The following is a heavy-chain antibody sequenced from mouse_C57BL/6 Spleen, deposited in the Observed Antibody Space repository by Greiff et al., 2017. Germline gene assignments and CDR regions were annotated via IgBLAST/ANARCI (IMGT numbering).Heavy chain of an antibody. CDR2: ISSGGDYI. D-gene: IGHD2-1*01. J-gene: IGHJ3*01. Sequence: EVMLVESGEGLVKPGGSLKLSCAASGFTFSSYAMSWVRQTPEKRLEWVAYISSGGDYIYYADTVKGRFTISRDNARNTLYLQMSSLKSEDTAMYYCTREGLPYGNLSWFAYWGQGTLVTVSA. V-gene: IGHV5-9-1*02. CDR3: TREGLPYGNLSWFAY. CDR1: GFTFSSYA.